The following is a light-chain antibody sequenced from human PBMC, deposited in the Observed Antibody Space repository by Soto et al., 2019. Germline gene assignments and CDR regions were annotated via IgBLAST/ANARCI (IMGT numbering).Light chain of an antibody. CDR1: TGPVTSGHS. V-gene: IGLV7-46*01. CDR3: LLFYSGPFV. J-gene: IGLJ1*01. Sequence: AVVTQDPSLTVSPGGTVTLTCGSSTGPVTSGHSPYWFQQKPGQAPRLLIYETSNRHSLTPARFSGSLLGGEAALTLSGALPEDEAEYYCLLFYSGPFVFGTGTNFTVL. CDR2: ETS.